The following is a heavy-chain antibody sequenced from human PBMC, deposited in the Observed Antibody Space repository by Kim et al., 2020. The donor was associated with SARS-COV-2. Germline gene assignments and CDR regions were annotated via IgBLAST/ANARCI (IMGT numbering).Heavy chain of an antibody. Sequence: GGSLRLSCAASGFTFSSYGMHWVRQAPGKGLEWVAVISYDGSNKYYADSVKGRFTISRDNSKNTLYLQMNSLRAEDTAVYYCAKYSGSYYYWGQGTLVTVSS. CDR1: GFTFSSYG. V-gene: IGHV3-30*18. CDR3: AKYSGSYYY. CDR2: ISYDGSNK. J-gene: IGHJ4*02. D-gene: IGHD1-26*01.